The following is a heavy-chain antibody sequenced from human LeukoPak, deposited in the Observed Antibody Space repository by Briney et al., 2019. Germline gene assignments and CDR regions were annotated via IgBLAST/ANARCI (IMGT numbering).Heavy chain of an antibody. J-gene: IGHJ4*02. CDR1: GFTFSDYY. CDR2: ISSSGSTI. CDR3: AKSRDAYNVLDS. Sequence: GGSLRLSCAASGFTFSDYYMRWIRQAPGKGLEWVSYISSSGSTIYYADSVKGRFTISRDNAKNSLYLQMNSLRAEDTAVYYCAKSRDAYNVLDSWGQGTLVTVPS. V-gene: IGHV3-11*01. D-gene: IGHD5-24*01.